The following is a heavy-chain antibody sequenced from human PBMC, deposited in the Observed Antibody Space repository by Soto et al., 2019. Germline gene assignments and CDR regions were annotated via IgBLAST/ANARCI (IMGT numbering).Heavy chain of an antibody. CDR3: ARTPRAQMIVLEGATRFDY. D-gene: IGHD2-15*01. Sequence: ASVKVSCKASGYTFTTYGFNWVRQAPGQGLEWMGWISPYNGDTIYAQNFQGRVTLTTDTSTSTAYMELRTLTSDDTAVYYCARTPRAQMIVLEGATRFDYWGQGTLVTVSS. CDR2: ISPYNGDT. J-gene: IGHJ4*02. V-gene: IGHV1-18*04. CDR1: GYTFTTYG.